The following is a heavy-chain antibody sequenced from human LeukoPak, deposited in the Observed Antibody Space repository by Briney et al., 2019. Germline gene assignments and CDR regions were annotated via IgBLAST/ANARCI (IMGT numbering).Heavy chain of an antibody. J-gene: IGHJ3*02. CDR3: ARALPSPLYSGSYADAFDI. D-gene: IGHD1-26*01. Sequence: GGSLRLSCAASGFTFSSYSMNWVRQAPGKGLEWVSSISSSSSYIYYADSVKGRYTISRDNAKNSLYLQMNSLRAEDTAVYYCARALPSPLYSGSYADAFDIWGQGTMVTVSS. V-gene: IGHV3-21*01. CDR2: ISSSSSYI. CDR1: GFTFSSYS.